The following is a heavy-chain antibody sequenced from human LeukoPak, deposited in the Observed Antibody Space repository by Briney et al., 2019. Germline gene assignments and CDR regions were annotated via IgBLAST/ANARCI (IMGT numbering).Heavy chain of an antibody. V-gene: IGHV1-69*13. CDR3: ARPDYYDSSGYYYPETYYYYGMDV. D-gene: IGHD3-22*01. Sequence: SVKVSCKASGGTFSSYAISWVRQAPGQGLEWMGGIIPIFGTANYAQKFQGRVTITADESTSTAYMELSSLRSEDTAVYYCARPDYYDSSGYYYPETYYYYGMDVWGQGTTVTVSS. J-gene: IGHJ6*02. CDR1: GGTFSSYA. CDR2: IIPIFGTA.